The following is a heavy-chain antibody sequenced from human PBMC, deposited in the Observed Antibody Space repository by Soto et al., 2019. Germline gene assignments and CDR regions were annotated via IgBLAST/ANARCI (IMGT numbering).Heavy chain of an antibody. CDR1: GFTFSSYG. CDR2: IWYDGSNK. Sequence: GGSLRLSCAASGFTFSSYGMHWVRQAPGKGLEWVAVIWYDGSNKYYADSVKGRFTISRDNSKNTLYLQMNSLRAEDTAVYYCERDAYYYGMDVWGQGTTVTVSS. J-gene: IGHJ6*02. V-gene: IGHV3-33*01. CDR3: ERDAYYYGMDV.